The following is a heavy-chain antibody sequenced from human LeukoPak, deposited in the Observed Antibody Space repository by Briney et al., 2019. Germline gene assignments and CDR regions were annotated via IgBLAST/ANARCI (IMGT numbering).Heavy chain of an antibody. CDR2: IRYDGSNK. D-gene: IGHD3/OR15-3a*01. J-gene: IGHJ5*02. Sequence: GGSLRLSCAASGFTFSSNGMHWVRQAPGKGLEWVAFIRYDGSNKYYADSVKGRFTISRDNSKNTVYLQMNSLRAEDTAVYYCARSGPGLDNWFDPWGQGTLVTVSS. CDR3: ARSGPGLDNWFDP. V-gene: IGHV3-30*02. CDR1: GFTFSSNG.